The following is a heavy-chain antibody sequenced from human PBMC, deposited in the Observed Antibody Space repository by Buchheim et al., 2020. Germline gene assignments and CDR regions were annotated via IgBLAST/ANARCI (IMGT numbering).Heavy chain of an antibody. V-gene: IGHV3-30*18. CDR1: GFTFSRYG. D-gene: IGHD3-3*01. CDR2: ISGDGSNK. Sequence: QVQLVESGGGVVQPGRSLRLSCAASGFTFSRYGMHWVRQAPGKGLEWVAVISGDGSNKYYADSVKGRFTISRANSKNTLYLQMNSLRAEDTAVYYCAKDVSGFLEWSFDYLGQGTL. J-gene: IGHJ4*02. CDR3: AKDVSGFLEWSFDY.